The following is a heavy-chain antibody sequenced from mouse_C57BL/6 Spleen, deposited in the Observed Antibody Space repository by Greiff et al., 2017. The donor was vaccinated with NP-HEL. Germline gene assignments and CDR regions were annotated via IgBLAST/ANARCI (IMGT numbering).Heavy chain of an antibody. CDR3: ARSRSEDYDEAWFAY. CDR2: INPNNGGT. V-gene: IGHV1-26*01. D-gene: IGHD2-4*01. Sequence: VQLQQSGPELVKPGASVKISCKASGYTFTDYYMNWVKQSHGKSLEWIGDINPNNGGTSYNQKFKGKATLTVDKSSSTAYMELRSLTSEDSAVYYCARSRSEDYDEAWFAYWGQGTLVTVSA. CDR1: GYTFTDYY. J-gene: IGHJ3*01.